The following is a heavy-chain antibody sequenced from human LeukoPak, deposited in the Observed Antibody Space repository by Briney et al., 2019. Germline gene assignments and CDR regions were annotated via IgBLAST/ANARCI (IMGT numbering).Heavy chain of an antibody. V-gene: IGHV3-21*01. J-gene: IGHJ5*02. CDR3: ARVLGAATFDP. CDR1: GFTFSSYS. Sequence: GGSLRLSCAASGFTFSSYSMNWVRQAPGKGLEWVSSISSSSSYIYYADSVKGRFTISRDNAKNSLYLQMNSLRAEDTAVYYCARVLGAATFDPWGQGTLVTVSS. D-gene: IGHD2-15*01. CDR2: ISSSSSYI.